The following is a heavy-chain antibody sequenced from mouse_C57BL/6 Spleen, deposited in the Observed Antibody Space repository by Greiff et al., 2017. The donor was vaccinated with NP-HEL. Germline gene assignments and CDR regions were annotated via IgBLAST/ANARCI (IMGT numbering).Heavy chain of an antibody. CDR2: ISSGSSTI. Sequence: EVHLVESGGGLVKPGGSLKLSCAASGFTFSDYGMHWVRQAPEKGLEWVAYISSGSSTIYYADTVKGRFTISRDNATNTLFLQMTSLRSEDTAMYYCARAFSYAMDYWGQGTSVTVSS. J-gene: IGHJ4*01. CDR3: ARAFSYAMDY. V-gene: IGHV5-17*01. CDR1: GFTFSDYG.